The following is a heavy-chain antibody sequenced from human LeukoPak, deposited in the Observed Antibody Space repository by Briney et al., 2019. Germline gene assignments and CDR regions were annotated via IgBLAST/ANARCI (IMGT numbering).Heavy chain of an antibody. CDR1: GFTFSSYA. CDR2: LSGSSGLT. J-gene: IGHJ4*02. CDR3: AKDRRRRDFDY. V-gene: IGHV3-23*01. Sequence: GGSLRLSCAGSGFTFSSYAMSWVRQAPGKGLEWVSGLSGSSGLTYSADSVKGRFTISRDNSKNTLYLQMNSLRAEDTAVYYCAKDRRRRDFDYWGQGTLVTVSS.